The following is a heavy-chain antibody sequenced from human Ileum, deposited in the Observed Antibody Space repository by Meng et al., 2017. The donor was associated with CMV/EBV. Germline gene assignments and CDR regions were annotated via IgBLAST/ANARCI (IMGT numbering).Heavy chain of an antibody. D-gene: IGHD3-16*01. CDR1: GFSFSTRGVG. J-gene: IGHJ4*02. CDR3: ARSLYYSSYYFDY. V-gene: IGHV2-5*02. CDR2: IYWDEDK. Sequence: QITWKEYGPTVGRPTQTLTLSCTFSGFSFSTRGVGVGWIRQPPGKALEWLALIYWDEDKGYSPSLKRRLTITKDTSKNQVVLTMTNVDPVDTATYFCARSLYYSSYYFDYWGQGTLVTVSS.